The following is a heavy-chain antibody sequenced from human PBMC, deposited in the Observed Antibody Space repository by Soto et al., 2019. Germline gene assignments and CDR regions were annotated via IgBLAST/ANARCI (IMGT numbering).Heavy chain of an antibody. V-gene: IGHV4-4*07. D-gene: IGHD2-2*01. Sequence: LYLPCTVSGGSITRKYRRWIRQPSGKGLEWIGRIYTSGSTNYNPSLKSRVTMSVDTSKNQFSLKLSSVTAADTAVYYCARACRSQSCSEVFDYSCPALLVTV. CDR2: IYTSGST. CDR1: GGSITRKY. CDR3: ARACRSQSCSEVFDY. J-gene: IGHJ4*02.